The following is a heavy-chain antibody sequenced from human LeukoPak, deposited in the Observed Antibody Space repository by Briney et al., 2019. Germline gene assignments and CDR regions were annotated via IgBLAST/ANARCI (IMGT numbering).Heavy chain of an antibody. J-gene: IGHJ4*02. D-gene: IGHD2-2*01. CDR3: ARDQTRSSRYYFDY. Sequence: SGGSLRLSCAASGFTFSSYEMNWVRQAPGKGLEWVSYISSSSSYTNYADSVKGRFTISRDNAKNSLYLQMNSLRAEDTAVYYCARDQTRSSRYYFDYWGQGTLVTVSS. CDR1: GFTFSSYE. CDR2: ISSSSSYT. V-gene: IGHV3-21*05.